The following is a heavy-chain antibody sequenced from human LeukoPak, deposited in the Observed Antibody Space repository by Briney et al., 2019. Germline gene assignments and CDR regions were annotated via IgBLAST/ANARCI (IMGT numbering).Heavy chain of an antibody. Sequence: ASVKVSCKASGYTFTNFGAAWVRQAPGQGLEWMAWISAYNGNPNYVQKFQGRVTMTTDTSTSTAYMELRNLTSEETAVYFCARGGGTRVYYFDYWGQGTLVTVSS. J-gene: IGHJ4*02. D-gene: IGHD1-1*01. CDR1: GYTFTNFG. CDR2: ISAYNGNP. V-gene: IGHV1-18*01. CDR3: ARGGGTRVYYFDY.